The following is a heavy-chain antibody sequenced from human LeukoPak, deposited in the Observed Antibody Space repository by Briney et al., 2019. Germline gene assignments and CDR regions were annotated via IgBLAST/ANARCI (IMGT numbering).Heavy chain of an antibody. CDR2: ISYDGSNK. J-gene: IGHJ5*02. D-gene: IGHD3-3*01. CDR3: ASGSPRYYDFWSGYSSGGWFDP. Sequence: GGSLRLSCAASGFTFSSYAMHWVRQAPGKGLEWVAVISYDGSNKNYADSVKGRFTISRDNSKNTLYLQMNSLRAEDTAVYYCASGSPRYYDFWSGYSSGGWFDPWGQGTLVTVSS. V-gene: IGHV3-30*01. CDR1: GFTFSSYA.